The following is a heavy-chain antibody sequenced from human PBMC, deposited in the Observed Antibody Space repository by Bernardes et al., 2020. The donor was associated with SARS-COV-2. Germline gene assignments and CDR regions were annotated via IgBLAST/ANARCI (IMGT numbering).Heavy chain of an antibody. D-gene: IGHD3-22*01. CDR2: INPNSGGT. CDR1: GHTFPGYY. V-gene: IGHV1-2*04. CDR3: ARPADYYDSSGRYDLDY. Sequence: SVKVSCKASGHTFPGYYMHWVRQAPGQVLEWMGWINPNSGGTNYAQKFQGWVTMTRDTSISTAYMELSRLRSDDTAVYYCARPADYYDSSGRYDLDYWGQGTLVTVSS. J-gene: IGHJ4*02.